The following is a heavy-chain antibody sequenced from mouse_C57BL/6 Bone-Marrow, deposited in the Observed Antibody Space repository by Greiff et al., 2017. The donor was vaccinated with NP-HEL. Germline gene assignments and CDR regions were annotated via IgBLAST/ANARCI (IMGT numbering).Heavy chain of an antibody. Sequence: EVQLVESGGDLVKPGGSLKLSCAASGFTFSSYGMSWVRQTPDKRLEWVATISSGGSYTYYPDSVKGRFTISRDNAKNTLYLQMSSLKSEDTAMYYCARPFDYWFAYWGQGTLVTVSA. V-gene: IGHV5-6*01. CDR2: ISSGGSYT. CDR1: GFTFSSYG. J-gene: IGHJ3*01. D-gene: IGHD2-4*01. CDR3: ARPFDYWFAY.